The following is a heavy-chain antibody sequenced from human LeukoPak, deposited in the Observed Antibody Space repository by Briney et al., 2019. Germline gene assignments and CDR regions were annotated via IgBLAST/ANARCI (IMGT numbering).Heavy chain of an antibody. D-gene: IGHD3-10*01. J-gene: IGHJ4*02. CDR3: ANDRSMGLDY. CDR1: GFTFSTYG. CDR2: ISYDGSNK. V-gene: IGHV3-30*18. Sequence: GGSLRLSCAASGFTFSTYGMHWVRQAPGKGLEWVAVISYDGSNKYYADSVKGRFIISRDNSKNTVYLQINSLRAEDTAVYYCANDRSMGLDYWGQGTLVSVSS.